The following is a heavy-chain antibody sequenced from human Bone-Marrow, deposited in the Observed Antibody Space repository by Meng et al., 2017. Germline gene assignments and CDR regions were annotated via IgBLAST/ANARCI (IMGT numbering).Heavy chain of an antibody. CDR2: IRYYGRNV. Sequence: VWAGGGEVRPGCFLFIPGAVSGFTFSRCSMHWGRQAPGGGLEWVAVIRYYGRNVYYEDHLKERFNIYRENSKNTMYLQISSVRAEDTAVYYSARAGDSWGQGTLVTVSS. CDR3: ARAGDS. V-gene: IGHV3-33*01. CDR1: GFTFSRCS. D-gene: IGHD1-1*01. J-gene: IGHJ4*02.